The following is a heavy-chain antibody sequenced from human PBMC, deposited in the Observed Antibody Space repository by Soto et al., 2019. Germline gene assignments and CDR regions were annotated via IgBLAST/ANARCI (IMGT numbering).Heavy chain of an antibody. J-gene: IGHJ6*02. CDR2: INPNSGGT. Sequence: ASVKVSCKASGYTFTGYYMHWVRQDTGQGLEWMGWINPNSGGTNYAQKFQGWVTMTRDTSISTAYMELSRLRSDDTAVYYCARDYYGSPYYYYYGMDVWGQGTTVTVSS. CDR3: ARDYYGSPYYYYYGMDV. D-gene: IGHD3-10*01. CDR1: GYTFTGYY. V-gene: IGHV1-2*04.